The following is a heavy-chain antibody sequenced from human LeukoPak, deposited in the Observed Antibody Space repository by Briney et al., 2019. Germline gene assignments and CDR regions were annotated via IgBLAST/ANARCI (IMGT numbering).Heavy chain of an antibody. V-gene: IGHV3-21*01. CDR3: ARDDGGSYYPPYYYYGMDV. Sequence: GGSLRLSYAASGFTFSSYSMNWVRQAPGKGLEWVSSISSSSSYIYYADSVKGRFTISRDNAKNSLYLQMNSLRAEDTAVYYCARDDGGSYYPPYYYYGMDVWGQGTTVTVSS. CDR1: GFTFSSYS. D-gene: IGHD1-26*01. J-gene: IGHJ6*02. CDR2: ISSSSSYI.